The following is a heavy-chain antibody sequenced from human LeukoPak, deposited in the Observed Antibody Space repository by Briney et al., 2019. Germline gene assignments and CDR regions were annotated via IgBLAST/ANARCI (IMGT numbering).Heavy chain of an antibody. V-gene: IGHV3-48*03. Sequence: GGSLRLSCAASGFTFNSFEMTWVRQAPGKGLEWVSYISSSASTIYYADSVKGRFTISRDNAKNSLYLQMNSLRAEDTAVYYCARSRSGYFRYFDYWGQGALVTVSS. D-gene: IGHD3-22*01. CDR3: ARSRSGYFRYFDY. CDR2: ISSSASTI. CDR1: GFTFNSFE. J-gene: IGHJ4*02.